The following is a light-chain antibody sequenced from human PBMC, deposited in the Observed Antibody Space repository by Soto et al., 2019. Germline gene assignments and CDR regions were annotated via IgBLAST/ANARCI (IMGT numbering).Light chain of an antibody. CDR3: QQYNSYSWT. V-gene: IGKV1-5*01. J-gene: IGKJ1*01. CDR2: DAS. CDR1: QSISSW. Sequence: DIQMTQSPSTLSASVGDRVTITCRASQSISSWLAWYQQKPGKAPKLLIYDASSLESGVPSRFSGSGSGTEFPLTISSLQTDDFANYYCQQYNSYSWTFGQGTKVEIK.